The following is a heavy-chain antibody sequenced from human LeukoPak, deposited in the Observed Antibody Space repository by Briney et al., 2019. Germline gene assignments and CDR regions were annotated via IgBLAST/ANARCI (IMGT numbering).Heavy chain of an antibody. Sequence: SETLSLTCTVSGGSISSHYWSWIRQPPGKGLEWIGYIYYSGSTNYNPSLKSRVTISVDTSKNQFSLKLSSVTAADTAVYYCVRDCRSWFDPWGQGTLVTVSS. CDR1: GGSISSHY. CDR2: IYYSGST. CDR3: VRDCRSWFDP. V-gene: IGHV4-59*11. J-gene: IGHJ5*02.